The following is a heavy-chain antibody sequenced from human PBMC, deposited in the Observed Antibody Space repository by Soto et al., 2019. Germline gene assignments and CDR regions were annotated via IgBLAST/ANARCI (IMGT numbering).Heavy chain of an antibody. J-gene: IGHJ4*02. CDR3: ARQTFETGSYYHDY. CDR1: GGSISSYY. CDR2: IYYSGST. Sequence: SETLSLTCTVSGGSISSYYWSWIRQPPGKGLEWIGYIYYSGSTNYNPSLKSRVTISVDTSKNQFSLKLSSVTAADTAVYYCARQTFETGSYYHDYWGQGTLVTVSS. D-gene: IGHD3-10*01. V-gene: IGHV4-59*08.